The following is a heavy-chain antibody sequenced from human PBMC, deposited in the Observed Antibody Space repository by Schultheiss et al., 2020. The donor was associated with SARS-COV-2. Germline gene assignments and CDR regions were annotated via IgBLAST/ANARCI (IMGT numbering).Heavy chain of an antibody. CDR2: IYYSGST. V-gene: IGHV4-39*02. CDR3: ARDSGSYYFDY. CDR1: GGSISSSSYY. J-gene: IGHJ4*02. D-gene: IGHD1-26*01. Sequence: SETLSLTCTVSGGSISSSSYYWGWIRQPPGKGLEWIGSIYYSGSTYYNPSLKSRVTISVDTSKNQFSLKLSSVTAADTAVYYCARDSGSYYFDYWGQGTLVTVSS.